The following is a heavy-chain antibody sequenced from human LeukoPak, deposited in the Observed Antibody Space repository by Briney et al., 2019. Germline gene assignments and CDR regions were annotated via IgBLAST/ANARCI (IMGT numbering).Heavy chain of an antibody. Sequence: GGSLRLSCAASGFSVSVNYMSWVRQAPGKGLEWVSAISGSGGSTYYADSVKGRFTISRDNSKNTLYLQMNSLRAEDTAVYYCAKPLRFGELSSIYYFDYWGQGTLVTVSS. CDR2: ISGSGGST. V-gene: IGHV3-23*01. CDR1: GFSVSVNY. J-gene: IGHJ4*02. D-gene: IGHD3-10*01. CDR3: AKPLRFGELSSIYYFDY.